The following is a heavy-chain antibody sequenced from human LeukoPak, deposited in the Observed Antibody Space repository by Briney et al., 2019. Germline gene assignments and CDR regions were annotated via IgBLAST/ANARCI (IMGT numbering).Heavy chain of an antibody. D-gene: IGHD6-13*01. CDR2: IKQDGSEK. V-gene: IGHV3-7*05. J-gene: IGHJ3*02. CDR3: SRWGTYSSSWLGAFDI. Sequence: GRSLRLSCAASGFTFSNYWMSWVSQAPGKGLEWVANIKQDGSEKYYVDSVKGRFTTSRDNARNSLHLQMNSLRAEDTAVYFCSRWGTYSSSWLGAFDIWGQGTVVTVSS. CDR1: GFTFSNYW.